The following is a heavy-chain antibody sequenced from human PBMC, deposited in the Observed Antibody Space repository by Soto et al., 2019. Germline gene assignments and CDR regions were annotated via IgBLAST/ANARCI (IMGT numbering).Heavy chain of an antibody. CDR1: GFTFSNYV. CDR3: AKTSRVVVVAATLGEEYYFDY. D-gene: IGHD2-15*01. Sequence: GSLRLSCEASGFTFSNYVMMWVRQAPGKGLEWVSSISGSGGSIYYADSVKGRFTISRDSSKNTLYLQMTSLRAEDTAVYYCAKTSRVVVVAATLGEEYYFDYWGQGTLVTVSS. J-gene: IGHJ4*02. CDR2: ISGSGGSI. V-gene: IGHV3-23*01.